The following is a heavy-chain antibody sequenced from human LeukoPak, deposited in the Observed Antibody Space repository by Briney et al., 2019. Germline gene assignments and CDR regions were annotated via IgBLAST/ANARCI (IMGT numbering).Heavy chain of an antibody. V-gene: IGHV1-2*02. CDR1: GYTFTGYY. D-gene: IGHD3-22*01. CDR2: INPNTGGT. Sequence: ASVKVSCKASGYTFTGYYMHWVRQAPGQGLEWMGWINPNTGGTNYAQKFQGRVTMTRDTSISTAYMDLSRLRSDDTAVYYCARDLHDSSGYYTTNFDYWGQGTLVTVSS. CDR3: ARDLHDSSGYYTTNFDY. J-gene: IGHJ4*02.